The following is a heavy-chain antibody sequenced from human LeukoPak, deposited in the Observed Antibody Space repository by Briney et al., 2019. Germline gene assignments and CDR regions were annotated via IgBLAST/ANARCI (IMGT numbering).Heavy chain of an antibody. D-gene: IGHD6-13*01. CDR1: GYTFTGYY. CDR3: ARVFQQLAPFDY. J-gene: IGHJ4*02. Sequence: ASVKVSCKASGYTFTGYYMHWVRQAPGQGLEWMGWISAYNGNTNYAQKLQGRVTMTTDTSTSTAYMELRSLRSDDTAVYYCARVFQQLAPFDYWGQGTLVTVSS. V-gene: IGHV1-18*04. CDR2: ISAYNGNT.